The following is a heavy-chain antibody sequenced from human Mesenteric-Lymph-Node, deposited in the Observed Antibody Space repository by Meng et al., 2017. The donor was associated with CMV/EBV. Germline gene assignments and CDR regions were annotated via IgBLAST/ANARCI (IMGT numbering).Heavy chain of an antibody. CDR2: IYYDGGT. CDR1: GSISSSDYW. J-gene: IGHJ4*02. CDR3: ARSCTSTNCYAPTFDY. D-gene: IGHD2-2*01. Sequence: GSISSSDYWWRWVRQPPGKGLEWIGEIYYDGGTNYTPSLKSRVTISVDTPKNQFSLKLSSVTAADTAVYYCARSCTSTNCYAPTFDYWGQGTLVTVSS. V-gene: IGHV4-4*02.